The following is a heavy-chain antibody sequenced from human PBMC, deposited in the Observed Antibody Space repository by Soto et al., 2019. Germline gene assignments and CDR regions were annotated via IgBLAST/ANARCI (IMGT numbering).Heavy chain of an antibody. J-gene: IGHJ5*02. CDR2: INSDGITT. Sequence: EVQLVESGGGPVQAGGSLRLSCAASGLTLSNYWMQWVRQGPGKGLVWVAHINSDGITTKYAESVKGRFTISRDDAKNMLDLQMNSPRHDYTAVYYCAKVKGGSGARGDPLDLWGQGILVTVSS. CDR3: AKVKGGSGARGDPLDL. V-gene: IGHV3-74*03. D-gene: IGHD2-15*01. CDR1: GLTLSNYW.